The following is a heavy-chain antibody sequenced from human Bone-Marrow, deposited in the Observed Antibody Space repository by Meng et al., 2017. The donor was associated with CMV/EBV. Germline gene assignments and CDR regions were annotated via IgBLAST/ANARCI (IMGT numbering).Heavy chain of an antibody. Sequence: ASVKVSCKASGYTFTGYYMHWVRQAPGQGLEWMGWISAYNGNTNYAQKLQGRVTMTTDTPTTTAYMELRSLRSDDTAVYYCARGFYGIPDDYWGQGTLVTVSS. V-gene: IGHV1-18*04. D-gene: IGHD1-14*01. CDR3: ARGFYGIPDDY. J-gene: IGHJ4*02. CDR2: ISAYNGNT. CDR1: GYTFTGYY.